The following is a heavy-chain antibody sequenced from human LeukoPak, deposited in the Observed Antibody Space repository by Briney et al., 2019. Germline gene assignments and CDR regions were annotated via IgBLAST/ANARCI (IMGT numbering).Heavy chain of an antibody. J-gene: IGHJ4*02. Sequence: PGGSLRLSCAASGFTFSSYAMSWVRQAPGKGLEWVANIKQDESEKYFVDSLKGRSTISRDNAKNSLYLQINSLRAEDTAVYYCVRDGRSGWHFNYWGQGTLVTISS. CDR3: VRDGRSGWHFNY. CDR2: IKQDESEK. D-gene: IGHD6-19*01. CDR1: GFTFSSYA. V-gene: IGHV3-7*01.